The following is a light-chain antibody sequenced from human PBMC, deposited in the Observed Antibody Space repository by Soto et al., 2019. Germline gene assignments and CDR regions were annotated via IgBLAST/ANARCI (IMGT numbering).Light chain of an antibody. CDR1: SGHSSSA. CDR2: VNSDGSH. CDR3: QTWAPGIVF. V-gene: IGLV4-69*01. J-gene: IGLJ2*01. Sequence: QLVLTQSPSASASLGDSVKLTCTLSSGHSSSAIAWHQQQPEKGPRYLMKVNSDGSHTNGDGIPDRFSGSSSGAERYLIISSLQSDDEADYYCQTWAPGIVFFGGGTKLNVL.